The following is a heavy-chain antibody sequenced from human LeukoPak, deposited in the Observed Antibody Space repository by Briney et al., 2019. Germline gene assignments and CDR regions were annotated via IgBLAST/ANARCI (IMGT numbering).Heavy chain of an antibody. J-gene: IGHJ4*02. CDR1: GYTFTGYY. Sequence: ASVKVSCKASGYTFTGYYMHWVRQAPGQGLEWMGWINPNSGGTNYAQKFQGRVTMTRDTSISTAYMELSRLRSDDTAVYYCARGLRLTGYYRGLYYFDYWGQGTLVTVSS. V-gene: IGHV1-2*02. CDR3: ARGLRLTGYYRGLYYFDY. CDR2: INPNSGGT. D-gene: IGHD3-9*01.